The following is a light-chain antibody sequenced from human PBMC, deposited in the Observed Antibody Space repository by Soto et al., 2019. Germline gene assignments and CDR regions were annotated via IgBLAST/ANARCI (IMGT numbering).Light chain of an antibody. CDR2: AAS. J-gene: IGKJ2*01. V-gene: IGKV1-39*01. CDR1: QSISSY. Sequence: DIQMTQSPSSLSASVGDRVTITCRASQSISSYLNWYQQKPGKAPKLLIYAASSLQSGVPSRFSGCGSGTAFTLTISSLQPEDFETYYCQQSYSTPYTFGQGTKLEIK. CDR3: QQSYSTPYT.